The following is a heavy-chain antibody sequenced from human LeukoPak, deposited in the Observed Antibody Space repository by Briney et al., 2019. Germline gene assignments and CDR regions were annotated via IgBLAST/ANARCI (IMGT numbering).Heavy chain of an antibody. CDR1: GGSFSGYY. Sequence: PSETLSLTCAVYGGSFSGYYWSWIRQPPGKGLEWIGEINHSGSTNYNPSLKSRVTISVDTSENQFSLKLSSVTAADTAVYYCARGQPDYVWGSYRYTGHYFDYWGQGTLVTVSS. CDR2: INHSGST. D-gene: IGHD3-16*02. J-gene: IGHJ4*02. CDR3: ARGQPDYVWGSYRYTGHYFDY. V-gene: IGHV4-34*01.